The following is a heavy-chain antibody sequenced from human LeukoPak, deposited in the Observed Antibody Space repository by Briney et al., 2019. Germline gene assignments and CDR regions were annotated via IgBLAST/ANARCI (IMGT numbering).Heavy chain of an antibody. D-gene: IGHD5-12*01. Sequence: ASVKVSCKASGYTFTCYGFSWVRQAPGQGLEWMGRISTYNGNTNYAQKLQGRVTMTTDTSTSTAYMELRSLRSDDTAVYYCARDTGYVLDYWGQGTLVTVSS. CDR2: ISTYNGNT. CDR1: GYTFTCYG. V-gene: IGHV1-18*01. CDR3: ARDTGYVLDY. J-gene: IGHJ4*02.